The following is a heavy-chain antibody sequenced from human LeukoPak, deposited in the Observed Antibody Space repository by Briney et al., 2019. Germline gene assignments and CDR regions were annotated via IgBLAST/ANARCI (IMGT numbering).Heavy chain of an antibody. Sequence: GASVKVSCKASGYTFTRHYIQWVPQAPGHGLEWMGIINPSGGSTSYAQKFQGRVTLTRDTSTSTVYMELSSRRSEDTAVYYCARERGVAVAGEGVDPWGQGTLVTVSS. CDR3: ARERGVAVAGEGVDP. CDR1: GYTFTRHY. D-gene: IGHD6-19*01. CDR2: INPSGGST. J-gene: IGHJ5*02. V-gene: IGHV1-46*01.